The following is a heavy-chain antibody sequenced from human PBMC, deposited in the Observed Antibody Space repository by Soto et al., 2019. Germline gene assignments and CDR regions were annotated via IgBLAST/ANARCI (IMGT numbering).Heavy chain of an antibody. V-gene: IGHV1-18*04. Sequence: GASVKVSCKASGYSFTTHGISWVRRAPGHGLEWMGWISAYNGDTHYVQRFQGRLTMTTDTSTSTAYMELRSLTSDDTAVYYCARVRGQLYLHAFDIWGQGTMVTVSS. J-gene: IGHJ3*02. CDR3: ARVRGQLYLHAFDI. CDR2: ISAYNGDT. CDR1: GYSFTTHG. D-gene: IGHD2-8*01.